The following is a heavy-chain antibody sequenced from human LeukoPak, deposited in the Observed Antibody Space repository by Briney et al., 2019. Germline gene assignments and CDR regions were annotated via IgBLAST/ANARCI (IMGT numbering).Heavy chain of an antibody. CDR3: ARAYYYGSGRSNWFDP. V-gene: IGHV4-34*01. Sequence: PSETLSLTCAVYGGSFSGYYWSWIRQPPGKGLEWIGEINHSGSTNYNPSLKSRVTISVDTSKNQFSLKLSSVTAADTAVYYCARAYYYGSGRSNWFDPWGQGTLVTVSS. CDR2: INHSGST. J-gene: IGHJ5*02. D-gene: IGHD3-10*01. CDR1: GGSFSGYY.